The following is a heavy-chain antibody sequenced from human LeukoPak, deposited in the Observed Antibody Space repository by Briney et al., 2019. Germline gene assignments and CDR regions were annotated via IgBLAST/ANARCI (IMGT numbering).Heavy chain of an antibody. J-gene: IGHJ4*02. D-gene: IGHD6-13*01. CDR2: ISSNSRYI. V-gene: IGHV3-21*06. CDR1: GFTFSTYS. CDR3: SRVAEAAAFDY. Sequence: GGSLRLSCAASGFTFSTYSMNWVRQAPGKVLEWVSSISSNSRYIYYADSMRGRFTISRDNAKNSLYLQMNSLKPEDTAVHYCSRVAEAAAFDYWGQGTLVTVSS.